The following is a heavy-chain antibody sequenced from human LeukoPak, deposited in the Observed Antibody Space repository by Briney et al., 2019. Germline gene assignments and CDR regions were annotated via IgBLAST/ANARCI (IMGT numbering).Heavy chain of an antibody. D-gene: IGHD3-3*01. CDR1: GYSISSGYY. CDR2: IYHSGST. Sequence: PSETLSLTCAVSGYSISSGYYWGWIRQPPGKGLEWIGSIYHSGSTYYNPSLKSRVTISVDTSNNHFSLKLSSVTAADTAVYYCARQEGYYDFWSGIDYWGQGTLVTVSS. V-gene: IGHV4-38-2*01. J-gene: IGHJ4*02. CDR3: ARQEGYYDFWSGIDY.